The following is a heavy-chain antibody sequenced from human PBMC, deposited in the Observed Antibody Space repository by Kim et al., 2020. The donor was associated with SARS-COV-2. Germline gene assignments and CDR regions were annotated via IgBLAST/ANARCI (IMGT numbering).Heavy chain of an antibody. CDR3: ARGWVGVVPSPILGLGPYYDYYAMDV. Sequence: SETLSLTCAVYVGSFSGYHWSWIRQPPGKGLEWIGEVDHTGAISYNPSLKSRAAISVDRSKNQISLQLNSVTAADTAVYFCARGWVGVVPSPILGLGPYYDYYAMDVWGQGTTVTVS. CDR2: VDHTGAI. D-gene: IGHD3-3*01. CDR1: VGSFSGYH. V-gene: IGHV4-34*01. J-gene: IGHJ6*02.